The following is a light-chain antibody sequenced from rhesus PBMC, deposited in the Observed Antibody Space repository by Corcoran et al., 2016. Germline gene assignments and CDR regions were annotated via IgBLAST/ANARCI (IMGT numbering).Light chain of an antibody. J-gene: IGLJ6*01. CDR2: EVN. CDR3: SSFAANNSFL. Sequence: QAALTQPRSVSASPGQSVTISCTGTSNDIGANKYVSWYRQPPGTAPKVLIYEVNERAFGVSARFSGAKSGNTASLTISGRQAGDEAHYDCSSFAANNSFLFGTGTKRTVL. CDR1: SNDIGANKY. V-gene: IGLV2-32*02.